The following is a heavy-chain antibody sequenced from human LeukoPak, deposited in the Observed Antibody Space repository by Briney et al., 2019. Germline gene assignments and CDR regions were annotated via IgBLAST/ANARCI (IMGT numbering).Heavy chain of an antibody. J-gene: IGHJ4*02. D-gene: IGHD6-19*01. V-gene: IGHV3-48*03. CDR3: TLLAVASDFDY. Sequence: GSLRLSCAVSRFPFSVYEMNWVRQAPGKGLEWVSNIASSGTTKYYADSVKGRFAISRDNAKSSLYLQMNSLRVEDTAVYYCTLLAVASDFDYWGQGALVTVSS. CDR1: RFPFSVYE. CDR2: IASSGTTK.